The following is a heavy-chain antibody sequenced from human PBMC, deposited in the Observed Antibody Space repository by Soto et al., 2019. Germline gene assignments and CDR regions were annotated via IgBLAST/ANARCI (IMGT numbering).Heavy chain of an antibody. J-gene: IGHJ4*02. V-gene: IGHV4-39*01. CDR1: GGSISSSSYY. CDR3: ARPGNYGSGSYLYYLDY. D-gene: IGHD3-10*01. Sequence: SETLSLTCTVSGGSISSSSYYWGWIRQPPGKGLEWIGSIYYSGSTFYNPSLKSRVTISVDTSMNQFSLKLSPVTAADTALYYCARPGNYGSGSYLYYLDYWGQGTLVTVSS. CDR2: IYYSGST.